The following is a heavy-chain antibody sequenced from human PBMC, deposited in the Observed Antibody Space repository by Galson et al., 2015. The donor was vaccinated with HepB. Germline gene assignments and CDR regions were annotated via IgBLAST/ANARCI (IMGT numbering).Heavy chain of an antibody. V-gene: IGHV3-11*03. Sequence: SLRLSCAASGFTFSDYYMSWIRQAPGKGLEWVSYISSSSSYTNYADSVKGRFTISRDNAKNSLYLQMNSLRAEDTAVYYCARTGRYSSSWYRCGMDVWGQGTTVTVSS. CDR2: ISSSSSYT. J-gene: IGHJ6*02. CDR3: ARTGRYSSSWYRCGMDV. D-gene: IGHD6-13*01. CDR1: GFTFSDYY.